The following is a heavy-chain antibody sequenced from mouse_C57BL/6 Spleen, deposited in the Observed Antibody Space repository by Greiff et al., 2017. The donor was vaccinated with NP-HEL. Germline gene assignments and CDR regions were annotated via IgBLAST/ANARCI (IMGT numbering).Heavy chain of an antibody. Sequence: VQLQQPGAELVMPGASVKLSCKASGYTFTSYWMHWVKQRPGQGLEWIGEIDPSDSYTNYNQKFKGKSTLTVDKSSSTAYMQLSSLTSEDSAVYYCARSLYYSKWAMDYWGQGTSVTVSS. V-gene: IGHV1-69*01. CDR3: ARSLYYSKWAMDY. D-gene: IGHD2-5*01. CDR1: GYTFTSYW. CDR2: IDPSDSYT. J-gene: IGHJ4*01.